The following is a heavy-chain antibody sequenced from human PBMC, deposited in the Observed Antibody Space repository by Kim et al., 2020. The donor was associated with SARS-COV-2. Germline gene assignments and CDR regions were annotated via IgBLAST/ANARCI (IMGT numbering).Heavy chain of an antibody. Sequence: SETLSLTCTVSGYSISGSYYYWGWLRQSPGRGLEWIATINDSGNTFYTSSLKSRVTISVDTSKNQFSLKVTSVIAADTAVYFCGRLLGFCNGDNCFGYFLNWGQGTPVIVSS. J-gene: IGHJ1*01. CDR1: GYSISGSYYY. CDR2: INDSGNT. CDR3: GRLLGFCNGDNCFGYFLN. V-gene: IGHV4-39*01. D-gene: IGHD2-15*01.